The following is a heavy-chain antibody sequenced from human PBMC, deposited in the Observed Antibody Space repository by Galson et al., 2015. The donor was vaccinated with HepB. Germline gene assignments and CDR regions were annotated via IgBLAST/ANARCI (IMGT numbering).Heavy chain of an antibody. V-gene: IGHV3-15*01. CDR2: IKSKTDGGTT. J-gene: IGHJ4*02. D-gene: IGHD3-10*01. Sequence: SLRLSCAVSRFTFSNAWMNWVRQAPGKGLEWVGRIKSKTDGGTTDYAAPVKGRFTISRDDSKNMLFLQMNSLKIEDTAVYYCTTDPDYYGSGTARDYWGQGTLVTVSS. CDR3: TTDPDYYGSGTARDY. CDR1: RFTFSNAW.